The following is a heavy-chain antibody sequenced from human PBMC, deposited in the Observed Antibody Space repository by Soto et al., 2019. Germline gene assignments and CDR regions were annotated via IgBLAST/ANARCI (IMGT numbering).Heavy chain of an antibody. D-gene: IGHD1-1*01. V-gene: IGHV3-48*01. CDR1: GFTFSNFG. CDR2: ISSSSTTI. J-gene: IGHJ4*02. CDR3: ATSFITTIGTTA. Sequence: EVQLVESGGGLVQPGVSLRLSCEASGFTFSNFGINWVRQAPGQGLEWVSHISSSSTTIYYAESVKGRFTISRDNAKNSLYLQMSSLRGEDTAGYYCATSFITTIGTTAWGQGTLVTVSS.